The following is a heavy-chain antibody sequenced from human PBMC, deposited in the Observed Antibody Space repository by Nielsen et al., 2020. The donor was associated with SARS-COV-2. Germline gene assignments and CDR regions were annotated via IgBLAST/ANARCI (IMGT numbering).Heavy chain of an antibody. D-gene: IGHD3-3*01. CDR3: AGELRFLEWFQRGWFDP. CDR1: GYTFTSYY. CDR2: INPSGGST. J-gene: IGHJ5*02. Sequence: ASVKVSCKASGYTFTSYYMHWVRQAPGQGLEWMGIINPSGGSTSYAQKFQGRVTMSVDTSKNQFSLKLSSVTAADTAVYYCAGELRFLEWFQRGWFDPWGQGTLVTVSS. V-gene: IGHV1-46*01.